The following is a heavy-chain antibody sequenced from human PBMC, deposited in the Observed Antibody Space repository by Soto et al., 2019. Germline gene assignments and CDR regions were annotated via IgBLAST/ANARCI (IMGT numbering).Heavy chain of an antibody. Sequence: QVQLVQSGAEVRKPGASVKISCKASGYTFTRYAIHWLRQAPGQRLEWMGWINGGAGDTRYSVNFQGRVTFTRDTAATTAFMDLSSLSSADTAIYYCARSPSRMAAETQLDPWGQGTLVTVSS. CDR2: INGGAGDT. D-gene: IGHD6-6*01. CDR3: ARSPSRMAAETQLDP. V-gene: IGHV1-3*01. CDR1: GYTFTRYA. J-gene: IGHJ5*02.